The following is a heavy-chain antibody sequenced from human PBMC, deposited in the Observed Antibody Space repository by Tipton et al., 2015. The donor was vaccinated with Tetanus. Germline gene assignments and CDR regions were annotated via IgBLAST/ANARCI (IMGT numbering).Heavy chain of an antibody. Sequence: SLRLSCEASGFIFSTYSMNWVRQAPGKGLEWVSSISLSSGYRHYTDSVKGRFTIPRDNAKNSLFLQMDSLRAEDTAVYYCARDGSYGGTLISDYWGQGTQVTVSS. D-gene: IGHD4-23*01. J-gene: IGHJ4*02. CDR2: ISLSSGYR. CDR3: ARDGSYGGTLISDY. V-gene: IGHV3-21*01. CDR1: GFIFSTYS.